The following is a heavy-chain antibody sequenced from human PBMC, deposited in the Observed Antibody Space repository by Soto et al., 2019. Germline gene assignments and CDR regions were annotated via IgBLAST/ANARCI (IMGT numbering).Heavy chain of an antibody. CDR2: ISGGSGDST. D-gene: IGHD2-2*01. J-gene: IGHJ4*02. Sequence: PGGSLRLSCAASGFTFSNYAMNWVRQAPGKGLEWVSGISGGSGDSTFYADSVKGRFTISRDNSKNTLHLQMNSLRIEDTAVYYCAKNQPSWATRAAFDYWGQGTLVTVSS. V-gene: IGHV3-23*01. CDR1: GFTFSNYA. CDR3: AKNQPSWATRAAFDY.